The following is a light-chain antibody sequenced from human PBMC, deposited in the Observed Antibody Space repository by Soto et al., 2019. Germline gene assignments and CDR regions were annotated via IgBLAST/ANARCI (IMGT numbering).Light chain of an antibody. V-gene: IGKV3-11*01. J-gene: IGKJ2*01. CDR1: QSVSSY. CDR2: DAS. CDR3: QQRSNWPPQNT. Sequence: EIVLTQSPATLSLSPGERATLSCRASQSVSSYLAWYQQKPGQAPRLLIYDASNRATGIPARFCGSGSGTDFTLTISSLEPEDFAVYYCQQRSNWPPQNTFGQGTKLEIK.